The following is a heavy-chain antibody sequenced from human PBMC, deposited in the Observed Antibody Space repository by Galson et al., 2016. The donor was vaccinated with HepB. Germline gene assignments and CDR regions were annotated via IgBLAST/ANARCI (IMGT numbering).Heavy chain of an antibody. CDR2: FDPEDGRT. CDR1: GHTLSELS. V-gene: IGHV1-24*01. CDR3: ATDCSCSGGDCYCSRRPHYYYGMDV. J-gene: IGHJ6*02. Sequence: SVKVSCKVSGHTLSELSMHWVRQPPGKGLEWMGNFDPEDGRTIYAERFQGRLTMTEDTSAGTAYMELSRLTSEDTAMYYCATDCSCSGGDCYCSRRPHYYYGMDVWGQGTTVTASS. D-gene: IGHD2-15*01.